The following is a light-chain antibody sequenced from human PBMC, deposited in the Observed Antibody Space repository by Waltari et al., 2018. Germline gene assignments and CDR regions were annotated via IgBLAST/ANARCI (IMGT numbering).Light chain of an antibody. CDR1: SSDVGGYKF. CDR3: ISYTSSTTWV. J-gene: IGLJ3*02. V-gene: IGLV2-14*01. CDR2: EVS. Sequence: QSALTQPASVSGSPGQSITISCTGTSSDVGGYKFVSWYQQHPGKPPKLMIYEVSNRPSGVSNRCSGSKSGNTASLTISGLQAEDEADYYCISYTSSTTWVFGGGTSLTVL.